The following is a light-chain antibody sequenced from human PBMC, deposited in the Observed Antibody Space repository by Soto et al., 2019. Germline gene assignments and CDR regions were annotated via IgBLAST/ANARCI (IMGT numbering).Light chain of an antibody. CDR1: SGHSNYA. CDR3: QTWGSGIVV. CDR2: LNSDGSH. Sequence: QLVLTQSPSASASLGASVKLTCTLSSGHSNYAIAWHQQQSEKGPRYLMKLNSDGSHSKGDGIPDRFSGSSSGAERYLTIFSLQSEDEADYFCQTWGSGIVVFGGGTKVTAL. V-gene: IGLV4-69*01. J-gene: IGLJ2*01.